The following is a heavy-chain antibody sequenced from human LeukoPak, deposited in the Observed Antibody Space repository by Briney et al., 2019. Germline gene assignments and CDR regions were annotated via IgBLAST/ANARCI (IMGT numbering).Heavy chain of an antibody. CDR3: AKVQNYYGSGSYYPGCFDY. D-gene: IGHD3-10*01. V-gene: IGHV1-18*01. CDR2: ISAYNGNT. CDR1: GYTFTSYG. J-gene: IGHJ4*02. Sequence: GASVKVSCKASGYTFTSYGISWVRQAPGQGLEWMGWISAYNGNTNYAQKLQGRVTMTTDTSTNTAYMDLRRLRSDDTAVYYCAKVQNYYGSGSYYPGCFDYWGQGTLVTVSS.